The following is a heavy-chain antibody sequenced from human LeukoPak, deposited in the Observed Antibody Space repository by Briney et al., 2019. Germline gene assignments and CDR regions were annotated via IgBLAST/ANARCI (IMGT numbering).Heavy chain of an antibody. CDR3: AKGGHCSSTDCHDGRMDV. CDR1: GFTFSDYA. Sequence: GSLRLSCSASGFTFSDYAMSWVRQAPGKGLEWVSVISVSASHTYYADPVKGRFTISRDNSKNTLYLQMSSLRAEDTAVYSCAKGGHCSSTDCHDGRMDVWGKGTTVTVCS. V-gene: IGHV3-23*01. CDR2: ISVSASHT. J-gene: IGHJ6*04. D-gene: IGHD2-2*01.